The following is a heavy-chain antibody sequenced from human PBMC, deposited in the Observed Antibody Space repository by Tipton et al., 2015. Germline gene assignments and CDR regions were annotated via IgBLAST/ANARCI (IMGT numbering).Heavy chain of an antibody. J-gene: IGHJ5*02. Sequence: TLSLTCTVSGGSISSGGYYWSWICQHPGKGLEWIGYIYCSGITYYNPSLTSRVTISVDTSKNQFSLKLTSVTAADTAVYYCARDSGYGTVAHWGRGSLVTVSS. CDR3: ARDSGYGTVAH. CDR1: GGSISSGGYY. D-gene: IGHD5-12*01. V-gene: IGHV4-31*03. CDR2: IYCSGIT.